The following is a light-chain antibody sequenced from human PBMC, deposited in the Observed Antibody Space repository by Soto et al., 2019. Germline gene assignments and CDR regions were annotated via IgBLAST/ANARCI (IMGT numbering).Light chain of an antibody. CDR3: CSYAGSSTFYV. J-gene: IGLJ1*01. CDR2: EGS. V-gene: IGLV2-23*01. CDR1: SSDVGSYNL. Sequence: QSVLTQPASVSGSPGQSITISCTGTSSDVGSYNLVSWYQQHPGKAPKLMIYEGSKRPSGVSNRFSGSKSGNTASLTISGLQAEDEADYYCCSYAGSSTFYVFGTVTKVTVL.